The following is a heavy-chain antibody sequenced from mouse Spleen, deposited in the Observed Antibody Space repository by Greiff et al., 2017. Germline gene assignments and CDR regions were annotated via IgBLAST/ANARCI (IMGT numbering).Heavy chain of an antibody. CDR2: IYPGDGDT. CDR3: ARNNYRYDSYAMDY. Sequence: QVQLQQSGPELVKPGASVKISCKASGYAFSSSWMNWVKQRPGKGLEWIGRIYPGDGDTNYNGKFKGKATLTADKSSSTAYMQLSSLTSEDSAVYYCARNNYRYDSYAMDYWGQGTSVTVSS. D-gene: IGHD2-14*01. V-gene: IGHV1-82*01. CDR1: GYAFSSSW. J-gene: IGHJ4*01.